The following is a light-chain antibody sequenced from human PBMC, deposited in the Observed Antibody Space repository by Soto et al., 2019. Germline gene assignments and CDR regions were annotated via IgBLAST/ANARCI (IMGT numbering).Light chain of an antibody. V-gene: IGKV3-15*01. CDR3: QQYNNWPPLT. CDR2: TAS. CDR1: QSVGDR. Sequence: EIVMTQSPATLSVSPGERATLSCRASQSVGDRLAWYQQKPDQAPRLLIYTASIRASGTPARFSGSGSGTEFTLTISSLQSEDFAVYYCQQYNNWPPLTFGGGTKVEIK. J-gene: IGKJ4*01.